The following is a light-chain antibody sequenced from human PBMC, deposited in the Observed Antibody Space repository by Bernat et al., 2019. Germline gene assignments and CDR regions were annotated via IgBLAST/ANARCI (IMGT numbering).Light chain of an antibody. Sequence: AIRMTQSPSSVAAATGDRVTVTGRASQGGGSHLAGYQQKPGKAPKLLSFAASNLQSGVPSRFSGSGSGTDFTLTISCLQSEDFATYYCHQYYSYPRTFGQWTAVEIQ. J-gene: IGKJ1*01. CDR1: QGGGSH. CDR2: AAS. V-gene: IGKV1-8*01. CDR3: HQYYSYPRT.